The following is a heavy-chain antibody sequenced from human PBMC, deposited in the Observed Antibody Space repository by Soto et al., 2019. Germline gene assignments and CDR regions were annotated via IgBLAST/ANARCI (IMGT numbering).Heavy chain of an antibody. V-gene: IGHV3-11*01. J-gene: IGHJ5*01. CDR2: ISGSGNTV. CDR1: GLTLKDYH. CDR3: ASHRMGFCGS. Sequence: GTLRPSGADPGLTLKDYHMSWVRKPPGKGLGWISYISGSGNTVYYADSVRGRFSISRDDAKKSLDLEMNNLKGEDTAIYYCASHRMGFCGSWGRGMLVTVSS.